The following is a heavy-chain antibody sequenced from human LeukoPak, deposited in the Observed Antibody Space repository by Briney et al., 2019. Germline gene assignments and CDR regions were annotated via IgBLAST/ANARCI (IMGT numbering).Heavy chain of an antibody. J-gene: IGHJ4*02. D-gene: IGHD5-24*01. Sequence: PGGSLRLSCAASGFTFSSHWMHWVRQAPGKGLEWLASITKYDGRLYYADSVRGRFTISRDTSQNELYLQMNSLRVDDSAIYYCAKDHSADGWPTFEYWGRGTLVTVSS. CDR3: AKDHSADGWPTFEY. CDR1: GFTFSSHW. V-gene: IGHV3-21*04. CDR2: ITKYDGRL.